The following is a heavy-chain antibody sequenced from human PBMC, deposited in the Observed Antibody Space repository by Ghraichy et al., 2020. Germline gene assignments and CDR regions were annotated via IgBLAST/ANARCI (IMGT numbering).Heavy chain of an antibody. CDR1: GATMSSDGYY. J-gene: IGHJ4*02. V-gene: IGHV4-31*03. D-gene: IGHD2-15*01. CDR2: IYYSGST. CDR3: ARMMCSSGSCYACDY. Sequence: TLSLTCTVSGATMSSDGYYWNWSRQHPGRGLEWIGYIYYSGSTYYNPSLKSRVTISVDTSKNKFSLKLSSVTAADTAVYYCARMMCSSGSCYACDYWGPGTLVTVSS.